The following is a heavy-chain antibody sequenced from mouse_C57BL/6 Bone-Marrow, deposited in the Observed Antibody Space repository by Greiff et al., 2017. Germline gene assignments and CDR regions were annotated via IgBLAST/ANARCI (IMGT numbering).Heavy chain of an antibody. V-gene: IGHV1-81*01. Sequence: VQLQESGAELARPGASVKLSCKASGYTFTSYGISWVKQRTGQGLEWIGEIYPRSGNTYYNEKFKGKATLTADKSSSTAYMELRSLTSEDSAVYFCAKGMVTTYYFDYWGQGTTLTVSS. J-gene: IGHJ2*01. CDR2: IYPRSGNT. CDR3: AKGMVTTYYFDY. CDR1: GYTFTSYG. D-gene: IGHD2-1*01.